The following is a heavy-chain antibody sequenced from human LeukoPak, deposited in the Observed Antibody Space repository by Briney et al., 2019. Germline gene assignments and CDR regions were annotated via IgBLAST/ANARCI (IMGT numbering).Heavy chain of an antibody. V-gene: IGHV4-30-4*01. J-gene: IGHJ4*02. CDR2: IYYSGST. Sequence: SQTLSLTCTVSGGSISSGDYYWSWIRQPPGKGLEWIVYIYYSGSTYYNPSLKSRVTISVDTSKNQFSLKLSSVTAADTAVYYCARNRDGYIYYFDYWGQGTLVTVSS. CDR1: GGSISSGDYY. CDR3: ARNRDGYIYYFDY. D-gene: IGHD5-24*01.